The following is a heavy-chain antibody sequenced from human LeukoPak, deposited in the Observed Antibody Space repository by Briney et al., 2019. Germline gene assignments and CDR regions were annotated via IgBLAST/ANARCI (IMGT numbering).Heavy chain of an antibody. CDR3: ARGMRYFGL. CDR1: GGSISSYY. J-gene: IGHJ4*02. V-gene: IGHV4-59*04. D-gene: IGHD3-9*01. Sequence: SETLSLTCTVSGGSISSYYWSWIRQPPGKGLEWIGHIYGSGSTYYNPSLKSRVTISVDTSKNQFSLKLSSVTAADTAVYYCARGMRYFGLWGQGTLVTVSS. CDR2: IYGSGST.